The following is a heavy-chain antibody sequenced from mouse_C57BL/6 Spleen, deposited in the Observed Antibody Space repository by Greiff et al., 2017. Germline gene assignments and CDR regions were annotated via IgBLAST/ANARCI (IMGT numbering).Heavy chain of an antibody. V-gene: IGHV5-4*01. D-gene: IGHD2-5*01. CDR2: ISDGGSYT. CDR1: GFTFSSYA. J-gene: IGHJ2*01. CDR3: ARDAYYSNY. Sequence: EVQVVESGGGLVKPGGSLKLSCAASGFTFSSYAMSWVRQTPEKRLEWVATISDGGSYTYYPDNVKGRFTISRDNAKNNLYLQMSHLKSEDTAMYYCARDAYYSNYWGQGTTLTVSS.